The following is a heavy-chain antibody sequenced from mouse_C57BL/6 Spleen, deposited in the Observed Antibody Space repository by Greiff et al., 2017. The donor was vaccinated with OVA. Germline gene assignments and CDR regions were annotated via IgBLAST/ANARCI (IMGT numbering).Heavy chain of an antibody. CDR2: IDPSDSYP. J-gene: IGHJ2*01. CDR3: TRRYYYGNSHIDY. Sequence: QVQLQQPGAELVMPGASVKLSCKASGYTFTSYWMHWVKQRPGQGLEWIGEIDPSDSYPNYNQKFKGKSTLTVDKSSSTAYMQLSSLTSEDSAVYCCTRRYYYGNSHIDYWGQGTTLTVSS. CDR1: GYTFTSYW. D-gene: IGHD1-1*01. V-gene: IGHV1-69*01.